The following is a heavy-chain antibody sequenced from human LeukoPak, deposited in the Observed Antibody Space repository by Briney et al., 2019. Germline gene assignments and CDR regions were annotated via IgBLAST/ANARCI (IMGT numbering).Heavy chain of an antibody. D-gene: IGHD2-2*01. CDR2: ISAYNGNT. V-gene: IGHV1-18*01. CDR3: ARDIYCSSTSCWTGFDP. J-gene: IGHJ5*02. Sequence: GASVKVSCKASGYTFTSYGISWVRQAPGQGLEWIGWISAYNGNTNYAQKLQGRVTMTTDTSTSTAYMELRSLRSDDTAVYYCARDIYCSSTSCWTGFDPWGQGTLVTVSS. CDR1: GYTFTSYG.